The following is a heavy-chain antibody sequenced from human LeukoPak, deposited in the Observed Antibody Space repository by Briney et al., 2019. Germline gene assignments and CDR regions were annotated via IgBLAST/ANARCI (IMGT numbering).Heavy chain of an antibody. J-gene: IGHJ3*02. CDR2: IYYSGST. D-gene: IGHD3-10*01. CDR3: ATDYGSGSYYPRGDAFDI. CDR1: GGXISSYY. Sequence: SETLSLTCIVSGGXISSYYWSWIRQPPGKGLEWIGCIYYSGSTNYNPSLKSRVTISVDTSKNQFSLKLSSVTAADTAVYYCATDYGSGSYYPRGDAFDIWGQGTMVTVSS. V-gene: IGHV4-59*01.